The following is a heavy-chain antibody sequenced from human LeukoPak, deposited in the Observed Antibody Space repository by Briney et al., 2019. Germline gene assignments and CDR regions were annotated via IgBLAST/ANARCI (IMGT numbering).Heavy chain of an antibody. V-gene: IGHV3-23*01. D-gene: IGHD1-26*01. CDR3: AKDRSGSFYFEY. CDR1: GFTFSSYG. Sequence: PGGTLRLSCGASGFTFSSYGMSWVRQAPGKGLEWVSAISGSGGRTQYADSVKGRFTISRANSRNTLYLQMNSLRAEDTAAYYSAKDRSGSFYFEYWGQGTLVTVSS. CDR2: ISGSGGRT. J-gene: IGHJ4*02.